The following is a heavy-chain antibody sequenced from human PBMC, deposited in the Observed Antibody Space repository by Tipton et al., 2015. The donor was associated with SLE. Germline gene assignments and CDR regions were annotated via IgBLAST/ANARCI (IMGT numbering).Heavy chain of an antibody. CDR2: IYYSGST. V-gene: IGHV4-34*09. CDR1: GGSSSGYY. Sequence: TLSLTCSVNGGSSSGYYWSWIRQSPGKALEWIGDIYYSGSTYYNPSLKSRVTISVDTSKNQFSLKLSSVTAADTAVYYCARDSCSSTSCYGWYYFDYWGQGTLVTVSS. D-gene: IGHD2-2*01. J-gene: IGHJ4*02. CDR3: ARDSCSSTSCYGWYYFDY.